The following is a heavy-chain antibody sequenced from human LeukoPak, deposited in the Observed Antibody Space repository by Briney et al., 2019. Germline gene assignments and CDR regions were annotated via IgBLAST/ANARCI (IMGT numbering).Heavy chain of an antibody. J-gene: IGHJ4*02. D-gene: IGHD6-6*01. CDR3: ARGRNSNWSGLDF. CDR2: ISSSSNTI. Sequence: PGRSLRLSCAASGFTFSTYSMNWVRQAPGKGLEWISYISSSSNTIYYPDSVKGRFTISRDNAKNSLFLQMNSLRDEDTAVYYCARGRNSNWSGLDFWGQGTLLTVSS. CDR1: GFTFSTYS. V-gene: IGHV3-48*02.